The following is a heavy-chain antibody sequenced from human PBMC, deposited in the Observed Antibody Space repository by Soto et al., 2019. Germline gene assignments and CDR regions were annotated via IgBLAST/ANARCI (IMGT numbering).Heavy chain of an antibody. D-gene: IGHD3-3*01. J-gene: IGHJ4*02. CDR1: GFTFSSYS. Sequence: GGSLRLSCAASGFTFSSYSMNWVRQAPGKGLEWISYISTTSSSIYYADSVKGRFTISGDNAKNSLFLQMNSLRDEDTAVYYCARKGVAFDYWGQGALVTVSS. V-gene: IGHV3-48*02. CDR3: ARKGVAFDY. CDR2: ISTTSSSI.